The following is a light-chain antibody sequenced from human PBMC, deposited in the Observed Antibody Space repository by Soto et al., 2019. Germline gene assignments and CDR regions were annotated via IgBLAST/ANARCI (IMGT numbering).Light chain of an antibody. CDR1: QSVSSN. CDR2: GAS. V-gene: IGKV3-15*01. Sequence: IVMTHSPATLSVSPCERAALSCRASQSVSSNLAWYQQKSGQAPRLLMYGASTRASGIPARFSGSGSGTEFTLTISSLQSEDFAVYYCQQYDNWPRTFGQGTKVDIK. J-gene: IGKJ1*01. CDR3: QQYDNWPRT.